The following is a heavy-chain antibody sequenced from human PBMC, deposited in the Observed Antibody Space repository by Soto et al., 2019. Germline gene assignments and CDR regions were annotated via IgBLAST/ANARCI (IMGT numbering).Heavy chain of an antibody. D-gene: IGHD3-9*01. J-gene: IGHJ6*03. CDR2: ISGSGGST. V-gene: IGHV3-23*01. CDR3: AKEVRYFDWLSRGGDYYYMDV. CDR1: GFTFSSYA. Sequence: GGSLRLSCAASGFTFSSYAMSWVRQAPGKGLEWVSAISGSGGSTYYADSVKGRFTISRDNSKNTLYLQMNSLRAEDTAVYYCAKEVRYFDWLSRGGDYYYMDVWGKGTTVTVSS.